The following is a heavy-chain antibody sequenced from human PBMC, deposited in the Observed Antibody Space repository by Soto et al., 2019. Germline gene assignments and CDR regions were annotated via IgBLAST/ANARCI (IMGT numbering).Heavy chain of an antibody. V-gene: IGHV4-59*01. CDR3: ARGYYVFWSGYSTGRIDY. Sequence: PSETLSLTCTVSGGSISSYYWSWIRQPPGKGLEWIGYIYYSGSTNYNPSLKSRVTISVDTSKNQFSLKLSSVTAADTAVYYCARGYYVFWSGYSTGRIDYWGQGTLVTVSS. J-gene: IGHJ4*02. CDR2: IYYSGST. D-gene: IGHD3-3*01. CDR1: GGSISSYY.